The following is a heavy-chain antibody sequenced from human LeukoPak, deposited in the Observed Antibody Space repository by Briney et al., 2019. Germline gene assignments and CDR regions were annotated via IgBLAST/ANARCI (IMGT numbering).Heavy chain of an antibody. CDR1: GFTFSSYA. CDR3: ARVLREFFGSGTYVKSLDY. Sequence: PAGYLRLYCAASGFTFSSYAMSWVRQAPGKGLEWVSGVSGNGAYTYYADSVKGRFTISRDNSKNTLYLQMSNLRAEDTAVYYCARVLREFFGSGTYVKSLDYWGQGTLVTVSS. CDR2: VSGNGAYT. D-gene: IGHD3-10*01. J-gene: IGHJ4*02. V-gene: IGHV3-23*01.